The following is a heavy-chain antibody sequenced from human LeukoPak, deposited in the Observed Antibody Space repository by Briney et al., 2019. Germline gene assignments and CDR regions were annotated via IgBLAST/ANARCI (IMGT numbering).Heavy chain of an antibody. CDR3: ARGDYGSGSYYARIYNWFDP. D-gene: IGHD3-10*01. J-gene: IGHJ5*02. Sequence: GASVKVSCKASGYTFTSYGISWVRQAPGQGLEWMGWISAYNGNTNYAQKLQGRVTMTTDTSTSTAYMELRSLRSDDTAVYYCARGDYGSGSYYARIYNWFDPWGQGTLVTVSS. CDR1: GYTFTSYG. V-gene: IGHV1-18*01. CDR2: ISAYNGNT.